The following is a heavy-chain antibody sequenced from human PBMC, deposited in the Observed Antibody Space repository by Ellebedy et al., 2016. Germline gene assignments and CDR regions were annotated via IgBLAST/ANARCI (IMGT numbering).Heavy chain of an antibody. D-gene: IGHD1-7*01. V-gene: IGHV3-48*02. CDR1: GFTFSSYS. CDR2: ISSSSSTI. Sequence: GESLKISCAASGFTFSSYSMNWVRQAPGKGLEWVSYISSSSSTIYYADSVKGRFTISRDNAKNSLYLQMNSLRDEDTAVYYCVRGYNWNYEAPGYWGQGTLVTVSS. J-gene: IGHJ4*02. CDR3: VRGYNWNYEAPGY.